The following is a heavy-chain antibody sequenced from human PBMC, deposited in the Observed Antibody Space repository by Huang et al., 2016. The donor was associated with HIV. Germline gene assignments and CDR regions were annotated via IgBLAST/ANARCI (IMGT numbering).Heavy chain of an antibody. CDR2: MKSDGSST. CDR3: ARGSRQGKYYYGSGTAY. Sequence: EVQLVESGGGLVQPGGSLRLSCAASGFTFSSYWMHWVRQVPGKGLVLVSHMKSDGSSTSYEDSVKGRFTISRDNAKNTLYLQMNSLRAEDTAVYYCARGSRQGKYYYGSGTAYWGQGTLVTVSS. J-gene: IGHJ4*02. D-gene: IGHD3-10*01. CDR1: GFTFSSYW. V-gene: IGHV3-74*01.